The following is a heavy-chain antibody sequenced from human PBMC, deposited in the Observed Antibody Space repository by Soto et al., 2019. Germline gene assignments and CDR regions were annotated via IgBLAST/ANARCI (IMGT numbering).Heavy chain of an antibody. Sequence: EVQLLESGGGLLQPGGSLRLSCEASGFTFGTFALSWVRQAPGKGLEWVSTIPPHDDTTYYTETVKGRCTISRDNARNTLYLPMHGLRAEDTAVYYCAKRGYGSRHVDRWGQGTLVTVSS. CDR1: GFTFGTFA. CDR3: AKRGYGSRHVDR. J-gene: IGHJ5*02. CDR2: IPPHDDTT. V-gene: IGHV3-23*01. D-gene: IGHD6-19*01.